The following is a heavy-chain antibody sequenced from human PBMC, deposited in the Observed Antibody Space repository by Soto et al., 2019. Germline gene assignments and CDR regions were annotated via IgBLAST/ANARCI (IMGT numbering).Heavy chain of an antibody. CDR2: IYYSGST. D-gene: IGHD6-13*01. CDR1: GGSISSGDYY. V-gene: IGHV4-30-4*01. Sequence: QVQLQESGPGLVKPSQTLSLTCTVSGGSISSGDYYWSWIRQPPGKGLEWIGYIYYSGSTYYNPSLKRRVTISVDTSKNQFSLKLSSVTAADTAVYYCARVPSFWGSIAAAGTRVWFDPWGQGTLVTVSS. J-gene: IGHJ5*02. CDR3: ARVPSFWGSIAAAGTRVWFDP.